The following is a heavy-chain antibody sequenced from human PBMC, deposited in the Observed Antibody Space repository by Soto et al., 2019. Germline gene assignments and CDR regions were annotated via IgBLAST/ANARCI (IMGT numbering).Heavy chain of an antibody. CDR3: ARAPYSSSWYTFDP. V-gene: IGHV3-66*01. J-gene: IGHJ5*02. CDR2: VHSGGNT. CDR1: GFTVNSNY. D-gene: IGHD6-13*01. Sequence: DVQLVESGGGLVQPGGSLRLSCAASGFTVNSNYMSWVRQAPGNGLEWVSVVHSGGNTYYADSVKGRFTISRDISKNTLYLQMNSLRAVDTAVYYCARAPYSSSWYTFDPWGQGTLVTVSS.